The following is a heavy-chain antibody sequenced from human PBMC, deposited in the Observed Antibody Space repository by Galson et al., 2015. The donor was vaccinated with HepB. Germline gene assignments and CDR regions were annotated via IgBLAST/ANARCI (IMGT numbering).Heavy chain of an antibody. CDR3: ARVVGAPDAFDI. D-gene: IGHD1-26*01. CDR2: INHSGST. J-gene: IGHJ3*02. CDR1: GGSFSGYY. Sequence: TLSLTCAVYGGSFSGYYWSWIRQPPGKGLEWIGEINHSGSTNYNPSLKSRVTISVDTSKNQFSLKLSSVTAADTALYYCARVVGAPDAFDIWGQGTMVTVSS. V-gene: IGHV4-34*01.